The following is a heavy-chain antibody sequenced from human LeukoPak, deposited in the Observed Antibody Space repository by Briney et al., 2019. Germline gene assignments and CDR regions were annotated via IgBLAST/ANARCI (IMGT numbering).Heavy chain of an antibody. J-gene: IGHJ4*02. Sequence: ASVKVSCKASGYTFTGYFMHWVRQAPGQGLEWMGRINLNSGGTYYAQNFQGRVTMTRDTSISTAYVELSRLTSDDTAVYYCARDLSSTSNWEFDYXGQGTLVXVS. CDR1: GYTFTGYF. CDR2: INLNSGGT. V-gene: IGHV1-2*06. CDR3: ARDLSSTSNWEFDY. D-gene: IGHD1-26*01.